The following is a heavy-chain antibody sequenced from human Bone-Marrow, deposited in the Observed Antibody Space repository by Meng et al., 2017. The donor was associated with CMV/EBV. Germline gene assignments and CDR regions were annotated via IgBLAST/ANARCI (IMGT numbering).Heavy chain of an antibody. Sequence: ETLSLTCAASGISLSNYWMNWLRQAPGKGLEWVANIREDGGETGYVDSVKGRFTISRDNARNSLYLQMNSLRAEDTAVYYCAPNLGSGYWGQGTLVTVSS. D-gene: IGHD7-27*01. CDR2: IREDGGET. J-gene: IGHJ4*02. V-gene: IGHV3-7*01. CDR3: APNLGSGY. CDR1: GISLSNYW.